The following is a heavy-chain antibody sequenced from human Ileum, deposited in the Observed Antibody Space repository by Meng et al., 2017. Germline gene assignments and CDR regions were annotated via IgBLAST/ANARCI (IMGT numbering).Heavy chain of an antibody. D-gene: IGHD3-22*01. CDR2: INKDGSNT. Sequence: GESLKISCAASGVTVSSYWMHWVRQAPGKGLVWGSRINKDGSNTNYADSVKGRFTISRDNANNTLYLQMNSLRAEDTAVYYCARGRGYYSYDAFDIWGQGTMVTVSS. CDR3: ARGRGYYSYDAFDI. J-gene: IGHJ3*02. CDR1: GVTVSSYW. V-gene: IGHV3-74*01.